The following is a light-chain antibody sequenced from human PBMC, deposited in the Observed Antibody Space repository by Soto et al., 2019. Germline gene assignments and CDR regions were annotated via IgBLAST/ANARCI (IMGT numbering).Light chain of an antibody. CDR2: NVN. CDR3: SSFKSSNTYV. V-gene: IGLV2-14*01. CDR1: SSDVGNYNY. Sequence: SALTQSAYVSGSPGQSITLSCPGTSSDVGNYNYVSWYQQHPGEVPKLIIFNVNNRPSGVSNRFSGSKSGNTASLTISGLQAEDEDDYYCSSFKSSNTYVFGTGTKVTVL. J-gene: IGLJ1*01.